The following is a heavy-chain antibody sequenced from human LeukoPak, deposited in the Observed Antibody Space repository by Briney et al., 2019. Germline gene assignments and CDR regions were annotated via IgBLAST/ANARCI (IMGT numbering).Heavy chain of an antibody. V-gene: IGHV1-69*13. Sequence: SVKVSCKASGGTFSSYAISWVRQAPGQGLEWMGGIIPIFGTANYAQKFQGRVTITADESTSTAYMELSSLRSEDTAVYYCARARGVVVPAALSVEGGPYYYYYMDVWGKGTTVTVSS. CDR3: ARARGVVVPAALSVEGGPYYYYYMDV. J-gene: IGHJ6*03. CDR1: GGTFSSYA. CDR2: IIPIFGTA. D-gene: IGHD2-2*01.